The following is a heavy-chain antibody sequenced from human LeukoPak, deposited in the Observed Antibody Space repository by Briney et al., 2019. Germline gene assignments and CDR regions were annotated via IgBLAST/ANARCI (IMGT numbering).Heavy chain of an antibody. Sequence: PGGSLRLSCAASGFTFSSYGISWVRQAPGKVLEWVSAISASGGTTYYADSVKGHFTISRDNSKNTLYLQLNSLRAEDTAVYYCARSASFDSSSYYIYYYMDVWGKGTTVTISS. CDR2: ISASGGTT. D-gene: IGHD3-22*01. V-gene: IGHV3-23*01. J-gene: IGHJ6*03. CDR3: ARSASFDSSSYYIYYYMDV. CDR1: GFTFSSYG.